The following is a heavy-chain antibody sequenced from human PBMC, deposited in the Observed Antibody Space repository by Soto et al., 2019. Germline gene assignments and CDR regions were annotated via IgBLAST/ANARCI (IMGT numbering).Heavy chain of an antibody. Sequence: PSETLSLTCTVSGGSVSSASYYWSWIRQPPGKGLEWIGYIYYSGSTNYTPSLKSRVTISVDTSKNQFSLKLNSVTAADTAVYYCARDNGYSYGYTLDHWGQGTLVTVSS. CDR3: ARDNGYSYGYTLDH. J-gene: IGHJ4*02. V-gene: IGHV4-61*01. CDR2: IYYSGST. D-gene: IGHD5-18*01. CDR1: GGSVSSASYY.